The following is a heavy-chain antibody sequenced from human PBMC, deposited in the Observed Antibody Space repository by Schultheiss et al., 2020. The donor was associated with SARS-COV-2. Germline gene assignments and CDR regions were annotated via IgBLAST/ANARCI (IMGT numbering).Heavy chain of an antibody. V-gene: IGHV3-74*01. CDR2: INSDGSST. Sequence: GGSLRLSCAASGFTFSSYWMHWVRQAPGKGLVWVSRINSDGSSTSYADSVKGRFTISRDNAKNSLYLQMNSLRAEDTAVYYCARGWWQMGDGWFDPWGQGTLVTVSS. D-gene: IGHD2-15*01. CDR3: ARGWWQMGDGWFDP. J-gene: IGHJ5*02. CDR1: GFTFSSYW.